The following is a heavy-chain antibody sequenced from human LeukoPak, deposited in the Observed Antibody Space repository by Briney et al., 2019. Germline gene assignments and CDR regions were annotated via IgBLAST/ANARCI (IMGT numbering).Heavy chain of an antibody. D-gene: IGHD2-8*02. V-gene: IGHV3-11*05. Sequence: GGSLRLSCAASGFTFSDYYMAWIRQAPVRAPEWISYIIGDSVFTKYADSVRGRFTISRDNAKSSLYLRMNSLRAEDTAVYYCAKDLRNIRTLVDLQMIWGQGTLVIVSS. CDR1: GFTFSDYY. J-gene: IGHJ3*02. CDR3: AKDLRNIRTLVDLQMI. CDR2: IIGDSVFT.